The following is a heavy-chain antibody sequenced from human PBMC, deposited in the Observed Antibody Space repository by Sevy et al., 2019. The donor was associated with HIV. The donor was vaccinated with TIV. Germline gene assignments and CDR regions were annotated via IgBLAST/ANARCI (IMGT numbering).Heavy chain of an antibody. V-gene: IGHV5-51*01. CDR2: IYPGDSDT. CDR3: ARGEVLLWFGESREYYFDY. J-gene: IGHJ4*02. Sequence: GESLKISCKGSGYSFTSYWIGWVRQMPGKGLEWMGIIYPGDSDTRYSPSFQGQVTISADKSISTAYLQWSSLKASDTAMYYCARGEVLLWFGESREYYFDYWGQGTLVTVSS. D-gene: IGHD3-10*01. CDR1: GYSFTSYW.